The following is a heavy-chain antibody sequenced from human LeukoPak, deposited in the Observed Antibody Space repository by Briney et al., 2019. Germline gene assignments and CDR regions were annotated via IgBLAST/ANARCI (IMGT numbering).Heavy chain of an antibody. V-gene: IGHV3-33*01. CDR2: IWPDGGSK. J-gene: IGHJ4*02. CDR3: ARGGKHLWLFEY. CDR1: GFNFTSYG. Sequence: GGSLRLSCAASGFNFTSYGMHWVRQAPGKGLEWVTGIWPDGGSKYCLDSVKGRFTISRDNTKNTVFLQMNSLRDADTGVYYCARGGKHLWLFEYWGQGTLVSVSS. D-gene: IGHD5-18*01.